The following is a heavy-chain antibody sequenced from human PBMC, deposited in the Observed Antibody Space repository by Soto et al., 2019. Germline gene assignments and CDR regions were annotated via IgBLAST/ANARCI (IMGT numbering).Heavy chain of an antibody. D-gene: IGHD2-2*01. CDR1: GGSITNFY. V-gene: IGHV4-59*12. Sequence: QVQLQESGPGLVKPSETLSLTCTISGGSITNFYWSWIRQPPGKGLEWIGYVYYSGSTKYNPSLESRVTISADTSNNQFSLKLSSVTAADTAVYYCARGHCTTSSCYPSDYWGQGTLVTVSS. CDR2: VYYSGST. J-gene: IGHJ4*02. CDR3: ARGHCTTSSCYPSDY.